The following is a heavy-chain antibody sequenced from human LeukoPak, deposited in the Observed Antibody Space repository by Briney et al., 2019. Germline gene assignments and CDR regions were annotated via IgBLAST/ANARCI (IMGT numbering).Heavy chain of an antibody. CDR1: GFTFSSYA. CDR2: ISGSGGST. CDR3: AIVKGDFYRHFDY. J-gene: IGHJ4*02. D-gene: IGHD2-21*02. Sequence: GGSLRLSCAASGFTFSSYAMSWVRQAPGKGLEWVSAISGSGGSTYYADSVKGRFTISRDNSKNTLYLQMNGLRAEDTAVYYCAIVKGDFYRHFDYWGQGTLVTVSS. V-gene: IGHV3-23*01.